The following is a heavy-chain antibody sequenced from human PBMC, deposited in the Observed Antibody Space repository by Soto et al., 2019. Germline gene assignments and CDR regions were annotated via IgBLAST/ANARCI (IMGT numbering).Heavy chain of an antibody. V-gene: IGHV4-34*01. CDR2: INHSGST. D-gene: IGHD6-13*01. Sequence: PSETLSLTCAVYGGSFSGYYWSWIRQPPGKGLEWIGEINHSGSTNYNPSLKSRVTISVDTSKNQFSLKLSSVTAADTAVYYCARTGAAGKFDSWGQGTLVPVSS. CDR3: ARTGAAGKFDS. CDR1: GGSFSGYY. J-gene: IGHJ5*01.